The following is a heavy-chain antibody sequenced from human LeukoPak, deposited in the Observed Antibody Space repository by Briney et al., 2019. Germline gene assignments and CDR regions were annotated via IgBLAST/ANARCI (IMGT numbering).Heavy chain of an antibody. D-gene: IGHD2-8*01. CDR1: LFTFSSYE. Sequence: GGALRLSCVDSLFTFSSYEMNWVRQAPGRGLEWVSYISSSGSTIYYADSVKGRCTISRDNSKNTLYLQLKSLRAEDMAVYYCAKAGVPIGWCGRNYFDYRGQGTLVTVSS. CDR3: AKAGVPIGWCGRNYFDY. CDR2: ISSSGSTI. V-gene: IGHV3-48*03. J-gene: IGHJ4*02.